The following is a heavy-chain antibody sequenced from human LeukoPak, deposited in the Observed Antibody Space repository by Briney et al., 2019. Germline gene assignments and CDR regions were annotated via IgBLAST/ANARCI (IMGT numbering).Heavy chain of an antibody. V-gene: IGHV3-7*03. CDR3: ARVGYCSSTSCLYYFDY. Sequence: PGRSLRLSCAASGFTFSRYWMTWGRQAPGKGLEWVANINEDGSAKFHADSVKGRFTISRENAKSSLYLQMNSLRAEDTALYYCARVGYCSSTSCLYYFDYWGQGTLVTVSS. CDR1: GFTFSRYW. D-gene: IGHD2-2*03. J-gene: IGHJ4*02. CDR2: INEDGSAK.